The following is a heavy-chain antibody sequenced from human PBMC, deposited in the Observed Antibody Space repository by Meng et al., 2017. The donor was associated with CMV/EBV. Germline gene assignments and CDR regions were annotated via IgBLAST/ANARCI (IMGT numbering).Heavy chain of an antibody. V-gene: IGHV1-69*05. D-gene: IGHD6-13*01. Sequence: SVKVSCKASGGTFSSYAISWVRQAPGQGLEWMGGIIPIFGTANYAQKFQGRVTITTDESTGTAYMELSSLRSEDTAVYYCAIAAAGFGNWFDPWGQGTLVTVSS. CDR2: IIPIFGTA. CDR3: AIAAAGFGNWFDP. CDR1: GGTFSSYA. J-gene: IGHJ5*02.